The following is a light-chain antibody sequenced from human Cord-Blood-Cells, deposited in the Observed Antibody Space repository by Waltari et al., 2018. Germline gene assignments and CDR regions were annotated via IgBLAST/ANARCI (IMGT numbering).Light chain of an antibody. CDR3: QSYDSSLSGVV. CDR1: SSNIGAGYD. V-gene: IGLV1-40*01. Sequence: QSVLTQPPSVSGAPGQRVTISCTGSSSNIGAGYDVHWYQQLPGTAPKLLIFVNGNRPFGVPVRFSGSKSGTSASLASTGLQAEDEADYYCQSYDSSLSGVVFGGGTKLTVL. CDR2: VNG. J-gene: IGLJ2*01.